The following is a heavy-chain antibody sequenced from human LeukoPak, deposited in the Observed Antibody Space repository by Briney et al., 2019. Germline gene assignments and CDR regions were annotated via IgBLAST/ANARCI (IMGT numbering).Heavy chain of an antibody. CDR1: GGSISSSSYY. J-gene: IGHJ4*02. V-gene: IGHV4-39*01. D-gene: IGHD6-19*01. CDR2: IYYSGST. CDR3: ARDHSSGWYDY. Sequence: SETLSLTCTVSGGSISSSSYYWGWIRQPPGKGLEWIGSIYYSGSTYYNPSLKSRVTISVDTSKNQFSLKLSSVTAADTAVYHCARDHSSGWYDYWGQGTLVTVSS.